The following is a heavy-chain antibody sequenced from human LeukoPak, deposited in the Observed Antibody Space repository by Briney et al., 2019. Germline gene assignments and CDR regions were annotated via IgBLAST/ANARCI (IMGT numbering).Heavy chain of an antibody. V-gene: IGHV1-8*01. D-gene: IGHD3-16*02. J-gene: IGHJ4*02. CDR2: MNPNSGNT. CDR3: ARVTFGGVVADFDY. Sequence: ASVKVSXKASGYTFTSYDINWVRQATGQGLEWMGWMNPNSGNTGYAQKFQGRVTMTRNTSISTAYMELSSLRSEDTAVYYCARVTFGGVVADFDYWGQGTLVTVSS. CDR1: GYTFTSYD.